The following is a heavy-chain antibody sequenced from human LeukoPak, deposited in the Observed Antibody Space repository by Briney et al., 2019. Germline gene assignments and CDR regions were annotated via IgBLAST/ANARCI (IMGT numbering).Heavy chain of an antibody. D-gene: IGHD3-22*01. J-gene: IGHJ5*02. CDR2: INWDDQK. CDR1: GFSLTTSGVG. CDR3: AHRRDSSGYQYRYWFAP. Sequence: SGPTLVNPTQTLTLTCTFSGFSLTTSGVGVGLIRQPPVKALEWLALINWDDQKVYSPSLQSRLSITKDTSKNQVVLTMTNVDPVDTATYYCAHRRDSSGYQYRYWFAPWGQGTLVTVSS. V-gene: IGHV2-5*02.